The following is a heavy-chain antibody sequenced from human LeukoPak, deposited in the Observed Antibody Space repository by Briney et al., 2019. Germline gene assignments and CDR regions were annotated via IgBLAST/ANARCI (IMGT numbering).Heavy chain of an antibody. CDR3: AKDRRYSSGWYSGPRFDY. D-gene: IGHD6-19*01. V-gene: IGHV3-30*18. CDR1: GFTFSSYG. Sequence: GGSLRLSCAASGFTFSSYGMHWVRQAPGKGLGWVAVISYDGSNKYYADSVKGRFTISGDNSKNTLYLQMNSLRAEDTAVYYCAKDRRYSSGWYSGPRFDYWGQGTLVTVSS. J-gene: IGHJ4*02. CDR2: ISYDGSNK.